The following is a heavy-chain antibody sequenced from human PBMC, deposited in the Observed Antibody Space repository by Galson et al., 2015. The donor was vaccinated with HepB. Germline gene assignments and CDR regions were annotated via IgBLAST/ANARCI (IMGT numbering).Heavy chain of an antibody. J-gene: IGHJ6*02. D-gene: IGHD4-17*01. CDR1: RFTFSRYW. Sequence: LRLSCAASRFTFSRYWMHWVRQAPGKGLVWVSRINSDGGTTSYADSVKGRFTISRDNAKNTLYLQMNSLRAEDTAVYYCARAIPYGDYYYYYAMDVWGQGTTVTVSS. CDR3: ARAIPYGDYYYYYAMDV. CDR2: INSDGGTT. V-gene: IGHV3-74*01.